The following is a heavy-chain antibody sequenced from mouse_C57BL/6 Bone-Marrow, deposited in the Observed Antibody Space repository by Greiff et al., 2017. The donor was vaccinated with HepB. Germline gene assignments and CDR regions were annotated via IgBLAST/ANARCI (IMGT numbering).Heavy chain of an antibody. J-gene: IGHJ3*01. V-gene: IGHV1-55*01. CDR2: IYPGSGST. CDR3: ERERGRSSSWFAY. CDR1: GYTFTSYW. D-gene: IGHD1-1*01. Sequence: QVQLQQPGAELVKPGASVKLSCKASGYTFTSYWITWVKQRPGQGLEWIGDIYPGSGSTNYNEKFKSKATLTVDTSSSTAYMQLSSLTSEDSAVYDVERERGRSSSWFAYWGQGTLVTVSA.